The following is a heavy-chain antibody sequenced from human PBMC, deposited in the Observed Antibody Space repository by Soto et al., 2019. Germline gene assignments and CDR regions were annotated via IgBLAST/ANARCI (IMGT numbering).Heavy chain of an antibody. J-gene: IGHJ4*02. CDR3: ARGRRTAVTIDY. CDR1: GGSFSGYC. CDR2: INHSGST. Sequence: KTSETLSLTCAVYGGSFSGYCWSWIRQPPGKGLEWIGEINHSGSTNYNPSLKSRVTISVDTSRNQFSLKLSSVTAADTAVYYCARGRRTAVTIDYWGQGTLVTVSS. D-gene: IGHD4-17*01. V-gene: IGHV4-34*01.